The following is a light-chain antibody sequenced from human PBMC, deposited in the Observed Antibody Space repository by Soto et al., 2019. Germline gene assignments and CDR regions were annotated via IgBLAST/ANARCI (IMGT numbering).Light chain of an antibody. CDR3: QQYNSYYT. CDR2: KAS. CDR1: ENIYTR. J-gene: IGKJ2*01. V-gene: IGKV1-5*03. Sequence: DIQMTQSPSSLSASGGDRVTITCRASENIYTRLAWYQQKPGTAPKVLIYKASTLETGVPSRFSGSGSGTRFTLTISSLQPDDSATYYCQQYNSYYTFGQGTKLEIK.